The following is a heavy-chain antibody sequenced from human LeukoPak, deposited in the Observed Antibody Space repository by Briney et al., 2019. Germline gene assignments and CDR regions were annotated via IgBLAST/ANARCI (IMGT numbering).Heavy chain of an antibody. CDR3: ATGPGIAAEKSDY. V-gene: IGHV1-24*01. J-gene: IGHJ4*02. CDR2: FDPEDGET. Sequence: ASVQVSCKVSGYTLTELSMHWVRQAPGKGLEWMGGFDPEDGETIYAQKFQGRVTMTEDTSTDTAYMELSSLRSEDTAVYYCATGPGIAAEKSDYWGQGTLVTVSS. CDR1: GYTLTELS. D-gene: IGHD6-13*01.